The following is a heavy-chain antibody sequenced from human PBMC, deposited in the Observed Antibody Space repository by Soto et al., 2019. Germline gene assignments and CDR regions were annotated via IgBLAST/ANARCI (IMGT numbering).Heavy chain of an antibody. Sequence: EVQLVESGGGLVQPGGSLRLSCAASGFTVSSNYMSWVRQAPGKGLEWVSVIYSGGSTYYADSVKGRFTISRDNSKNTLYLKMNGLGAEDTAVYYCAREVRNVVVVAATHYYYYMDVWGKGPRSPSP. CDR3: AREVRNVVVVAATHYYYYMDV. CDR2: IYSGGST. V-gene: IGHV3-66*01. J-gene: IGHJ6*03. D-gene: IGHD2-15*01. CDR1: GFTVSSNY.